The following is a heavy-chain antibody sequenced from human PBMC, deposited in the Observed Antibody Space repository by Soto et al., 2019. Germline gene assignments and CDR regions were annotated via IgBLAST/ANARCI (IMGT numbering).Heavy chain of an antibody. V-gene: IGHV1-2*04. CDR3: AREANNWNDGNDAFDI. Sequence: QVQLVQSGAEVKKPGASVKVSCKASGYTFTGYYMHWVRQAPGQGLEWMGWINPNSGGTNYAQKFQGWVTMASDTSISTAYTELSRLRSDDTAVYYCAREANNWNDGNDAFDIWGQGTMVTGSS. CDR1: GYTFTGYY. D-gene: IGHD1-1*01. J-gene: IGHJ3*02. CDR2: INPNSGGT.